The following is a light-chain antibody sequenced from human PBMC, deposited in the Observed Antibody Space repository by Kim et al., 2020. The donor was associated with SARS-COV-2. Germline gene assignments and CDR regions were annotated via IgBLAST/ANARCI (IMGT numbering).Light chain of an antibody. J-gene: IGKJ2*01. CDR1: QSISSN. CDR2: GAS. Sequence: SPGERATLSCWASQSISSNLAWYQQKPGQAPRLLIYGASTRAIGIPDSFSGRGSGTDFSLTISRLEPEDFAVYYCQLYNNWPPEYTFGQGTKLEI. CDR3: QLYNNWPPEYT. V-gene: IGKV3D-15*01.